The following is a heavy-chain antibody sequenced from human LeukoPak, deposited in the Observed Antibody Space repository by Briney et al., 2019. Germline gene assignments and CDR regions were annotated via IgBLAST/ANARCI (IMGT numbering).Heavy chain of an antibody. D-gene: IGHD6-13*01. CDR1: GLTFSSHW. CDR2: INKDGSER. J-gene: IGHJ3*02. V-gene: IGHV3-7*01. Sequence: GGSLRLSCAASGLTFSSHWMTWVRQAPGKGLEWVANINKDGSERYYVDSVKGRFPISRDNAKNSLYLQMNSLRAEDTAVYYCARDSEYSSSFAFDIWGQGTMVTVSS. CDR3: ARDSEYSSSFAFDI.